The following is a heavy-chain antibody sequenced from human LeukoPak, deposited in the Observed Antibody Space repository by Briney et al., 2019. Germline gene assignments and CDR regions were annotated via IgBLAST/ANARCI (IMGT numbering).Heavy chain of an antibody. Sequence: ASVKVSCKASGGTFSSYAISWARQAPGQGLEWMGGIIPIFGTANYAQKFQGRVTITADESTSTAYMELSSLRSEDTAVYYCAGDPNPQDNSGWYIGWYFDLWGRGTLVTVSS. CDR2: IIPIFGTA. D-gene: IGHD6-19*01. V-gene: IGHV1-69*13. J-gene: IGHJ2*01. CDR3: AGDPNPQDNSGWYIGWYFDL. CDR1: GGTFSSYA.